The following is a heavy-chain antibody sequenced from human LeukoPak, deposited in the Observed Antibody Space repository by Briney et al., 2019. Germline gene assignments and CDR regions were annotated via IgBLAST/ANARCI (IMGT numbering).Heavy chain of an antibody. D-gene: IGHD4-17*01. J-gene: IGHJ4*02. CDR3: AGPTVTYDY. CDR1: GFIVSGNF. CDR2: ISSSGSTI. V-gene: IGHV3-11*01. Sequence: GGSLRLSCAASGFIVSGNFMNWVRQAPGKGLEWVSYISSSGSTIYYADSVKGRFTISRDNAKNSLYLQMNSLRAEDTAVYYCAGPTVTYDYWGQGTLVTVSS.